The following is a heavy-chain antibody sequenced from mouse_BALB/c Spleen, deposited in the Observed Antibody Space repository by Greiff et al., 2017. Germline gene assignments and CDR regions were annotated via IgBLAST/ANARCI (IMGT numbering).Heavy chain of an antibody. Sequence: EVMLVESGGGLVQPGGSRKLSCAASGFTFSSFGMHWVRQAPEKGLEWVAYISSGSSTIYYADTVKGRFTISRDNPKNTLFLQMTSLRSEDTAMYYCARSMLGAMDYWGQGTSVTVSS. CDR1: GFTFSSFG. D-gene: IGHD2-3*01. CDR3: ARSMLGAMDY. J-gene: IGHJ4*01. V-gene: IGHV5-17*02. CDR2: ISSGSSTI.